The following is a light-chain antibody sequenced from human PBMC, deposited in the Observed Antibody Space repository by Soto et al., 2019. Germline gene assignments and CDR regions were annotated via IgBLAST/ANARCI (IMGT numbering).Light chain of an antibody. V-gene: IGLV2-14*01. CDR2: EVT. J-gene: IGLJ2*01. Sequence: QSALTQPASVSGSPGQSITISCTGTSRDVGSYNFVSWYQHHPGKAPKLIIYEVTNRPSGVSNRFSGSKSGNTASLTISGLQAEDEADYHCSSYTSASTLVFGRGTKLTVL. CDR3: SSYTSASTLV. CDR1: SRDVGSYNF.